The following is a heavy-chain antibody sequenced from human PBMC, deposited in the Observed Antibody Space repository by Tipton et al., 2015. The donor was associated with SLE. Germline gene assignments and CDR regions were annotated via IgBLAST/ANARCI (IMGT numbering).Heavy chain of an antibody. CDR1: GGSISSYY. D-gene: IGHD4-17*01. Sequence: TLSLTCTVSGGSISSYYWSWIRQPPGKGLEWIGYIYYSGSTNYNTSLKSRVTISVDTSKNKYSLKLSSVTAADTAVYYCARDRDYGDYSFDYWGQGNLVTVSS. CDR2: IYYSGST. J-gene: IGHJ4*02. CDR3: ARDRDYGDYSFDY. V-gene: IGHV4-59*01.